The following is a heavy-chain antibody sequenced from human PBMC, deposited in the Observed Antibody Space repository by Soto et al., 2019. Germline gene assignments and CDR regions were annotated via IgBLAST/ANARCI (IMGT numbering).Heavy chain of an antibody. D-gene: IGHD1-26*01. J-gene: IGHJ4*02. V-gene: IGHV3-23*01. CDR2: ISGSGGST. CDR3: AKDRGWELRPYYFDY. Sequence: EVQLLESGGGLVQPGGSLRLSCAASGFTFSSYAMSWVRQAPGKGLEWVSAISGSGGSTYYADSVKGRFTISRDNSKNTLDLQMNSLRAEDTAVYYCAKDRGWELRPYYFDYWGQGTLVTVSS. CDR1: GFTFSSYA.